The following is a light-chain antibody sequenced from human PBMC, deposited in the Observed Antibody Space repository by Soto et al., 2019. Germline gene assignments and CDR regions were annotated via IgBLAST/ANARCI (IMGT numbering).Light chain of an antibody. Sequence: EIVMTQSPATLSVSPGERATLSCRASQSVSSNLAWYQQKPGQAPRLLIYDASARATGIPARFSGSGSGTDFTLTISSLQSEDFAVYYCQQYDNWPRTFGQGTKLEIK. CDR1: QSVSSN. CDR3: QQYDNWPRT. CDR2: DAS. J-gene: IGKJ2*01. V-gene: IGKV3-15*01.